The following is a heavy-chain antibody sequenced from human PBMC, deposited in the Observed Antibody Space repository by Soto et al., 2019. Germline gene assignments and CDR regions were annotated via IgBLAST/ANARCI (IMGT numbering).Heavy chain of an antibody. Sequence: QVQLVQSAPELTKPGASVKVSCRVSGHISGHYGISWVRLRAGQGLEWLGWISAHRRHTNYAHKFRGSVTMPTDPSTNTVSMELTNLLSDGTHRYFCARGGDQWDQGFCDSWSQGTLVTVSS. D-gene: IGHD1-26*01. CDR2: ISAHRRHT. CDR1: GHISGHYG. CDR3: ARGGDQWDQGFCDS. V-gene: IGHV1-18*04. J-gene: IGHJ4*02.